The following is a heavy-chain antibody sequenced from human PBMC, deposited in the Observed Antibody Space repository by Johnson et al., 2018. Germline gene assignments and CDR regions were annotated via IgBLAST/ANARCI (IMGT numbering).Heavy chain of an antibody. CDR3: AREGTGSTGDAFDI. V-gene: IGHV3-13*01. CDR1: GFTVSHYD. J-gene: IGHJ3*02. D-gene: IGHD2-8*02. CDR2: IGAANDT. Sequence: VQLVESGGGLVQPGGSLRLSCAASGFTVSHYDMHWVRQATGKGLDWVSSIGAANDTYYSGSVRGRFTIAREKATTSLYLQRNSLRAGDTAVYYCAREGTGSTGDAFDIGGQGTMATVSS.